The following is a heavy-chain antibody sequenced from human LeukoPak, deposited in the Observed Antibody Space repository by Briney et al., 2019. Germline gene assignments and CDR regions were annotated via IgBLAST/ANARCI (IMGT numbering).Heavy chain of an antibody. CDR2: ISRSGGST. J-gene: IGHJ4*02. D-gene: IGHD3-22*01. V-gene: IGHV3-23*01. Sequence: GGSLRLSCAASGFTFSSYAMSWVRQAPGKGLEWVSVISRSGGSTYYADSVKGRFTISRDNSKNTLYLQMNSLRAEDTAVYYCAKGLPYYYDSSGFYPFDCWGQGTPVTVSS. CDR3: AKGLPYYYDSSGFYPFDC. CDR1: GFTFSSYA.